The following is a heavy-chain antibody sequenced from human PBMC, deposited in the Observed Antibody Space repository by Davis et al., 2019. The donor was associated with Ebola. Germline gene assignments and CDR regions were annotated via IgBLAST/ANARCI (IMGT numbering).Heavy chain of an antibody. J-gene: IGHJ4*02. CDR1: GGSFSGYY. Sequence: MPSETLSLTCAVYGGSFSGYYWSWIRQPPGKGLEWIGEINHSGSTNYNPSLKSRVTISVDTSKNQFSLKLSPVTAADTAVYYCAKGWDSSGWQDWGQGTLVTVSS. D-gene: IGHD6-19*01. V-gene: IGHV4-34*01. CDR2: INHSGST. CDR3: AKGWDSSGWQD.